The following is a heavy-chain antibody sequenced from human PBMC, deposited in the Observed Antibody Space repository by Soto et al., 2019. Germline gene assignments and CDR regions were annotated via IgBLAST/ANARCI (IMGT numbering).Heavy chain of an antibody. V-gene: IGHV4-31*03. Sequence: SETLSLTCTVSGGSISSGGYYWSWIRQHPGKGLEWIGYIYYSGSTYYNPSLKSRVTISVDTSKNQFSLKLSSVTAADTAVYYCARDGSGGIRCCSGGSCPTEYGMDVWGQGTTVTVSS. CDR2: IYYSGST. CDR3: ARDGSGGIRCCSGGSCPTEYGMDV. J-gene: IGHJ6*02. D-gene: IGHD2-15*01. CDR1: GGSISSGGYY.